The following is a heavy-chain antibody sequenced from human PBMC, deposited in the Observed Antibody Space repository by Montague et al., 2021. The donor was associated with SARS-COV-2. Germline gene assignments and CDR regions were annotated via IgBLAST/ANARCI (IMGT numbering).Heavy chain of an antibody. CDR2: IYYSGST. J-gene: IGHJ4*02. CDR3: ARVGYQQLVLLSVIDD. D-gene: IGHD6-13*01. V-gene: IGHV4-39*07. Sequence: SETLSLTCTVSGGSISSCSYYWGWIRQPPGKGLEWIGCIYYSGSTXYNPSLKSRVTISVDTSKNQFSLKLSSATAADTAVYYCARVGYQQLVLLSVIDDWGQGTMVTVSS. CDR1: GGSISSCSYY.